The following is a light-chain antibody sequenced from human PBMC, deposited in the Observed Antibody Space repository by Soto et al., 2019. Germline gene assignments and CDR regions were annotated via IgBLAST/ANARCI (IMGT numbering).Light chain of an antibody. J-gene: IGKJ4*01. V-gene: IGKV3-11*01. CDR3: QQRSNPLT. CDR2: DAS. CDR1: QSVSSN. Sequence: EIIMTQSPASLSVSPGERASLSFRASQSVSSNLAWYQQKPGQAPRLLIYDASNRATGIPARFSGSGSGTDFTLTITSLEPEDFAIYYCQQRSNPLTFGGGTKVDI.